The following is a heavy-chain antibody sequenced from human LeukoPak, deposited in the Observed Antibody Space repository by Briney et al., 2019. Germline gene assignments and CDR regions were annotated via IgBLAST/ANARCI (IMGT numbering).Heavy chain of an antibody. J-gene: IGHJ3*01. V-gene: IGHV3-64*01. Sequence: GGSLRLSCAASGFSFISYAMHWVRQAPGRGLEYVSTISYYGGSKYYANSVKGRFTISRDNSTNTLYLQMHSLGAEDMAVYYCARATLTPSMALDGGGEGTMVTVP. CDR3: ARATLTPSMALDG. CDR2: ISYYGGSK. CDR1: GFSFISYA.